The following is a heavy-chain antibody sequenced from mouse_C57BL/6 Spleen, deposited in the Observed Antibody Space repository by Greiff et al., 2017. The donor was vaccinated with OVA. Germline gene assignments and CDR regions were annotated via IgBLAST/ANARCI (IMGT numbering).Heavy chain of an antibody. CDR3: ARKGGNYVDY. Sequence: QVQLQQPGAELVMPGASVKLSCQASGYTFTSYWMHWVKQRPGQGLEWIGEIDPSDSYTNYNQKFKGKSTLTVDKSSSTAYMQLSSLTSEDSAVYYCARKGGNYVDYWGQGTTLTVSS. CDR1: GYTFTSYW. J-gene: IGHJ2*01. V-gene: IGHV1-69*01. CDR2: IDPSDSYT.